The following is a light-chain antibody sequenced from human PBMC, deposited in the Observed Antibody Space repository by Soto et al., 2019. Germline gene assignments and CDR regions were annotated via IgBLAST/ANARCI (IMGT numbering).Light chain of an antibody. CDR3: LQHDNYPRT. V-gene: IGKV1-17*01. Sequence: DTQMTQSPSSLSASVGDRVTITCRASQGVRNALDWYQQKPGKAPKRLIYVASSLQSGVPSRFSGSGSGTEFILTISSLQPEDFATYFCLQHDNYPRTFGQGTKVEIK. CDR1: QGVRNA. J-gene: IGKJ1*01. CDR2: VAS.